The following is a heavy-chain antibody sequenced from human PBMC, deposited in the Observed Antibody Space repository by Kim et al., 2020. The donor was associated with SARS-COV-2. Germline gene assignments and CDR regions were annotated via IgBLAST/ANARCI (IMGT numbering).Heavy chain of an antibody. D-gene: IGHD3-16*02. V-gene: IGHV4-39*01. J-gene: IGHJ4*02. CDR1: GGSISSSSYY. CDR3: ARTAVGGAILAIRFDY. CDR2: IYYSGST. Sequence: SETLSLTCTVSGGSISSSSYYWGWIRQPPGKGLEWIGSIYYSGSTYYNPSLKSRVTISVDTSKNQFSMKLSSVTAADTAVYYCARTAVGGAILAIRFDYWGQGTLVTVSS.